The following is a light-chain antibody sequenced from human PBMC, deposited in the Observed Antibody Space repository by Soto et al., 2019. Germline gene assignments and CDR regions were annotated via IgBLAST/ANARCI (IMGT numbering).Light chain of an antibody. V-gene: IGKV1-5*01. CDR1: QRISSW. Sequence: DIQMTQSPSTLSASIGDRVTITCRASQRISSWLAWYQQKPGKAPNLLIYDTSTLESGVPSRFSGSGSGTEFTLTISSLQPDDFATYYCQQYDSYSRTFGQGTKVEIK. J-gene: IGKJ1*01. CDR3: QQYDSYSRT. CDR2: DTS.